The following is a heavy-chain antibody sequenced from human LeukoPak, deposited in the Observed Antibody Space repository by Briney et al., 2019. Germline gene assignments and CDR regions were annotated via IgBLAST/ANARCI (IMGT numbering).Heavy chain of an antibody. V-gene: IGHV3-7*04. D-gene: IGHD5-24*01. CDR2: IKQDGSEK. J-gene: IGHJ4*02. CDR1: GSTFGSNW. Sequence: PGGSRSLSWAASGSTFGSNWMSWVRQAQGKGWEWVANIKQDGSEKYYVDSVKGRFTISRDYAKNSLYLQMNSLRAEDTAVYYCARGRWLPYYFDYWGQGTLVTVSS. CDR3: ARGRWLPYYFDY.